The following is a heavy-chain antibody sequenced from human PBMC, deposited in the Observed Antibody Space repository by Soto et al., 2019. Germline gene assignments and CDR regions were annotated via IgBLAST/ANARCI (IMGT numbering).Heavy chain of an antibody. Sequence: GCLRLSCAASGFTFRNYWMHWGRQAPGRGLVWVSRIDVDGSRTNYADSVKGRFTISRDNAKNTLYLQMNSLRAEDTAVYYCARELASYNDYWGQGTLVTVSS. CDR2: IDVDGSRT. V-gene: IGHV3-74*01. CDR3: ARELASYNDY. CDR1: GFTFRNYW. J-gene: IGHJ4*02. D-gene: IGHD1-1*01.